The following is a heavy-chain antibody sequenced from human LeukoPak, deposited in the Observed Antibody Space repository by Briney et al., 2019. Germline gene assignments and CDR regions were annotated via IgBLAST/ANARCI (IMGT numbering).Heavy chain of an antibody. J-gene: IGHJ4*02. D-gene: IGHD6-19*01. V-gene: IGHV3-11*06. CDR2: ISSSSSYT. CDR1: GFTFSDYY. Sequence: PGGSLRLSCAASGFTFSDYYMSWIRQAPGRGLEWVSYISSSSSYTNYADSVKGRFTMSRDNAKNSLYLQMNSLRAEDTAVYYCASQTPRRLPIAVADYFDYWGQGTLVTVSS. CDR3: ASQTPRRLPIAVADYFDY.